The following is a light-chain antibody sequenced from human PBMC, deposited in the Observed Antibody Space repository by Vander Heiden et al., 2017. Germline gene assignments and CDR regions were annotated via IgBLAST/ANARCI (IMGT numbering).Light chain of an antibody. J-gene: IGKJ5*01. CDR2: DAS. V-gene: IGKV3-11*01. CDR1: QSVATY. Sequence: EIVLTQSPATLSLSPGDRATLSRRASQSVATYLAWYQQKPGQAPRLLIHDASYRATGIPARFSGRGSGTDFTLTISSLEPEDFAVYYCQQRSDWPPVTFGQGTRLEIK. CDR3: QQRSDWPPVT.